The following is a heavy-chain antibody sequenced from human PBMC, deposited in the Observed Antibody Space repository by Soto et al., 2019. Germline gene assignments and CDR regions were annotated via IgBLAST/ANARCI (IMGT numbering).Heavy chain of an antibody. D-gene: IGHD1-1*01. V-gene: IGHV3-53*01. CDR2: LYDIDGS. Sequence: DVQLVESGGGLIQPGESLRLSCGAFGFTISGKKYVAWVRQAPGKGLEWVSALYDIDGSFYADSVKGRFTTSSDSSKTTVYLQMNDLRPDDTAVYYCATWHEREHAYDVWGQGTLVTVSS. J-gene: IGHJ3*01. CDR1: GFTISGKKY. CDR3: ATWHEREHAYDV.